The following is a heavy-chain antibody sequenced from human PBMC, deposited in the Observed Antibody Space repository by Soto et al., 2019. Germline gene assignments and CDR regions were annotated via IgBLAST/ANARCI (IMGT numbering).Heavy chain of an antibody. Sequence: GGSLRLSCAASGFTFSSYGMHWVRQAPGKGLEWVAVISYDGSNKYYADSVKGRFTISRDNSKNTLYLQMNSLRAEDTAVYYCAKGGYLPKEQWLVHYGMDVWGQGTTVTVSS. J-gene: IGHJ6*02. CDR2: ISYDGSNK. CDR3: AKGGYLPKEQWLVHYGMDV. D-gene: IGHD6-19*01. V-gene: IGHV3-30*18. CDR1: GFTFSSYG.